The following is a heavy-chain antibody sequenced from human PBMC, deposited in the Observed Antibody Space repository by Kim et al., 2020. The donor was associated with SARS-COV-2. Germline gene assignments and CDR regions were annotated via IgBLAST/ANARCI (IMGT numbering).Heavy chain of an antibody. CDR3: ARETGDYSSSFFDH. J-gene: IGHJ4*02. CDR1: GFTFSNYA. CDR2: ISYDGTT. D-gene: IGHD6-6*01. V-gene: IGHV3-30-3*01. Sequence: GGSLRLSCAASGFTFSNYAMHWVRQAPGKGLEWVAIISYDGTTLYADSVKGRFTISRDESKNTLYLQMNSPKPEDTAVFYCARETGDYSSSFFDHWGQGTLVTVSA.